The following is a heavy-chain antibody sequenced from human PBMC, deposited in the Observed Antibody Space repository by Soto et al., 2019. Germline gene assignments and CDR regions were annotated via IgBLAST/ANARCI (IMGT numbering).Heavy chain of an antibody. D-gene: IGHD1-26*01. Sequence: GGSLRLSCAASGFTFSSYWMSWVRQAPGKGLEWVAVISSDGSSKYYGDSVRGRFTISRDNSKNTLFLEMNSLRSEDTAVYYCAKDRGLAESGRWSHYYYGMDVWGQGTTVTVSS. CDR3: AKDRGLAESGRWSHYYYGMDV. CDR2: ISSDGSSK. V-gene: IGHV3-30*18. CDR1: GFTFSSYW. J-gene: IGHJ6*02.